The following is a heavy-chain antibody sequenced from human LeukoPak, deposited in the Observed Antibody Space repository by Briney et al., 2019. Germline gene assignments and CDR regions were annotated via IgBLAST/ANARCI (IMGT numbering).Heavy chain of an antibody. CDR1: GFTFSSYW. Sequence: GGSLRLSCAASGFTFSSYWMSWVRQAPGKGLEWVASINQDGREKYYVDSVKGRFTISRDNAKNSLYLQMNSLRAEDTAVYYCESSTYYYDSSGYYYNYWGQGTLVTVSS. D-gene: IGHD3-22*01. J-gene: IGHJ4*02. CDR3: ESSTYYYDSSGYYYNY. CDR2: INQDGREK. V-gene: IGHV3-7*01.